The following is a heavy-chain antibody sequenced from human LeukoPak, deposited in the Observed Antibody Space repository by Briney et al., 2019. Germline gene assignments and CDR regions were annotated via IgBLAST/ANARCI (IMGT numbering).Heavy chain of an antibody. J-gene: IGHJ4*02. V-gene: IGHV4-59*01. Sequence: SETLALTCTVSGGSISSYYWSWIRQPPGKGLEWIGYIYYSGSTNYNPSLKSRVTISVDTSKNQFSLKLSSVTAADTAVYYCARVMAAASYYFDYWGQGTLVTVSS. D-gene: IGHD2-15*01. CDR2: IYYSGST. CDR3: ARVMAAASYYFDY. CDR1: GGSISSYY.